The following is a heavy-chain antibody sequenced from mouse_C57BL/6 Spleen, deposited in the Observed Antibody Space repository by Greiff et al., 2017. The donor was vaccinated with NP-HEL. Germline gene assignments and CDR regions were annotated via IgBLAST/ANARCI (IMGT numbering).Heavy chain of an antibody. CDR1: GYSFTDYN. D-gene: IGHD1-1*01. J-gene: IGHJ3*01. Sequence: EVKLQESGPELVKPGASVKISCKASGYSFTDYNMNWVKQSNGKSLEWIGVINPNYGTTSYNQKFKGKATLTVDQSSSTAYMQLNSLTSEDSAVYYCARAYGSSPAWFAYWGQGTLVTVSA. CDR3: ARAYGSSPAWFAY. CDR2: INPNYGTT. V-gene: IGHV1-39*01.